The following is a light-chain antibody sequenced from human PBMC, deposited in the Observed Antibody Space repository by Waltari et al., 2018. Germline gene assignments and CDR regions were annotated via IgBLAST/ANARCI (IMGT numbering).Light chain of an antibody. CDR3: HQGSSLPIT. Sequence: EIVMSPSPDFQSVTLKEKVTITWRARPGVGNTLHWDHRKPEQSPKLLIKYASQSFTGVPSRFSGSGSGTDFTLTINSLEVEDAATYYCHQGSSLPITFGQGTRLEIK. CDR2: YAS. J-gene: IGKJ5*01. V-gene: IGKV6-21*01. CDR1: PGVGNT.